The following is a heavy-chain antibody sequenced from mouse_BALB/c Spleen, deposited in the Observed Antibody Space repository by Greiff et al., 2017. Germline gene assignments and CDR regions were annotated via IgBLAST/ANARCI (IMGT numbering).Heavy chain of an antibody. Sequence: VQLQQPGAELVRPGASVKLSCKASGYTFTSYWINWVTQRPGQGLEWIGNIYPSDSYTNYNQKFKDKATLTVDKSSSTAYMQLSSPTSEDSAVYYCTRRGYGNYDYFDYWGQGTTLTVSS. CDR1: GYTFTSYW. D-gene: IGHD2-10*02. J-gene: IGHJ2*01. V-gene: IGHV1-69*02. CDR3: TRRGYGNYDYFDY. CDR2: IYPSDSYT.